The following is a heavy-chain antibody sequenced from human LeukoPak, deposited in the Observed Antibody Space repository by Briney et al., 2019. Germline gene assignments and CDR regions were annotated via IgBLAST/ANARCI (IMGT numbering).Heavy chain of an antibody. Sequence: SETLSLTCTVSGGSISSYYWSWIRQPPGKGLEWIGYMYYSGSTNYNPSLKCRVTISVDTSKNQFSLKLSSVTAADTAVYYCARVVRLVAADWFDPWGQGILVTVSS. D-gene: IGHD6-25*01. V-gene: IGHV4-59*01. CDR3: ARVVRLVAADWFDP. CDR1: GGSISSYY. CDR2: MYYSGST. J-gene: IGHJ5*02.